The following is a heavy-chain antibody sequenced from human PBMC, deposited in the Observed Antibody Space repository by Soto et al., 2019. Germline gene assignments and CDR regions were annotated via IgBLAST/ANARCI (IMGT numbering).Heavy chain of an antibody. D-gene: IGHD6-19*01. CDR1: GGSISSYY. Sequence: SETLSLTCTVSGGSISSYYWSWIRQPPGKGLEWIGYIYYSGSTNYNPSLKSRVTISVDTSKNQFSLKLSSVTAADTAVYYCARQGAVAVDYWGQGTLVTVSS. V-gene: IGHV4-59*08. CDR3: ARQGAVAVDY. CDR2: IYYSGST. J-gene: IGHJ4*02.